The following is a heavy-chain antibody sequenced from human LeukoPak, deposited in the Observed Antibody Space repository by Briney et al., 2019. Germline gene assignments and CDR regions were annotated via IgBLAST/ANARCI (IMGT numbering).Heavy chain of an antibody. CDR3: TREGSGSLFYYGMDV. D-gene: IGHD3-10*01. Sequence: KSSETLSLTCTVSGGSFTSSIYYWGWIRQPPGKGLEWIGSIYYNGSTYYNPSLKSRVTISVDTSKKQFSLKLSSVTAADSAVYCCTREGSGSLFYYGMDVWGQGTTVTVSS. CDR2: IYYNGST. CDR1: GGSFTSSIYY. V-gene: IGHV4-39*02. J-gene: IGHJ6*02.